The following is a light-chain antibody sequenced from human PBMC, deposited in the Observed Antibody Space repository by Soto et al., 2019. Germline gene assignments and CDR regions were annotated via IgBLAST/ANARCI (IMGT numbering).Light chain of an antibody. V-gene: IGKV1-6*01. Sequence: AIQMTQSPSSLSASLGDRVTITCRASEGIGNDLGWYQQKSGKAPKLLIYTAATLQSGVPSRFSGSGSGTDFTLTISSLQPEDFATYYCLQVYNYPWTFGQGTKVEIK. CDR2: TAA. CDR3: LQVYNYPWT. J-gene: IGKJ1*01. CDR1: EGIGND.